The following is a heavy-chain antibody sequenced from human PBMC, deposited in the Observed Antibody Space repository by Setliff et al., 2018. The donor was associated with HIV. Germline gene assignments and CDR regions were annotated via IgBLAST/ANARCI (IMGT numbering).Heavy chain of an antibody. CDR2: IYYNGNT. D-gene: IGHD5-18*01. CDR1: GFTFSSFA. CDR3: ARDSGYSFGFNYFDY. Sequence: PWGSLRLSCAASGFTFSSFAMTWVRQAPGKGLEWVGSIYYNGNTFYNQSLQSRVTISLDMSKNQFSLRLSSVTAADTAVYYCARDSGYSFGFNYFDYWGQGTLVTVSS. J-gene: IGHJ4*02. V-gene: IGHV4-39*07.